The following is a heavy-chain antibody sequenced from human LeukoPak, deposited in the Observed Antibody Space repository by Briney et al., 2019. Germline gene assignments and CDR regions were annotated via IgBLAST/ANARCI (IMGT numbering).Heavy chain of an antibody. CDR1: GGSISSYY. V-gene: IGHV4-59*12. Sequence: SETLSLTCTVSGGSISSYYWSWIRQPPGKGLEWIGYIYYSGSTNYNPSLKSRVTISVDTSKNQFSLKLSSVTAADTAVYYCARERWMSWYSDYWGQGTLVTVSS. CDR2: IYYSGST. J-gene: IGHJ4*02. D-gene: IGHD6-13*01. CDR3: ARERWMSWYSDY.